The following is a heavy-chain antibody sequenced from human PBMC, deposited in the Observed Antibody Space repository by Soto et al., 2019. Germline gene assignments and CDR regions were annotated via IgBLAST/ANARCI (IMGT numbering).Heavy chain of an antibody. CDR1: GVSVSSHY. CDR3: ARGGASSLPFDY. CDR2: LRYTGST. J-gene: IGHJ4*02. Sequence: QVQLQESGPGLVKPSETLSLICTVSGVSVSSHYWSWIRQPPGKGLEWIGYLRYTGSTSYNPSLQSXXTTPIDTSKNQFSLKLSSVTAADTAVYYCARGGASSLPFDYWGQGALVTVSS. V-gene: IGHV4-59*02. D-gene: IGHD6-13*01.